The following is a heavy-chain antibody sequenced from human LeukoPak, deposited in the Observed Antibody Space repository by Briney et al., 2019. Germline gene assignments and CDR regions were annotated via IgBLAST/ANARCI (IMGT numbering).Heavy chain of an antibody. V-gene: IGHV3-30*04. CDR1: GFTFSSYA. CDR2: ISYDGSNK. J-gene: IGHJ4*02. CDR3: AKDPYDY. Sequence: GGSLRLSCAASGFTFSSYALHWVCQAPGKGLEWVAVISYDGSNKYYADSVKGRFTISRDNSKNTLYLQMNSLRAEDTAVYYCAKDPYDYWGQGTLVTVSS.